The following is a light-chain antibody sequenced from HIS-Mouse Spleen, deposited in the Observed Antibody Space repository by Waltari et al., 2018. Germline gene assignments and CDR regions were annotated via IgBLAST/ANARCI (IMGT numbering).Light chain of an antibody. CDR1: SSNIGSNT. V-gene: IGLV1-44*01. CDR3: AAWDDSLNGYV. J-gene: IGLJ1*01. CDR2: SNN. Sequence: QSVLTQPPSASGTPGQRVTISCSRSSSNIGSNTVNWYQQLPGTAPKLLIYSNNRRASGVPARFPGPRAGTSASLAISGLQSEDEADYYCAAWDDSLNGYVFGTGTKVTVL.